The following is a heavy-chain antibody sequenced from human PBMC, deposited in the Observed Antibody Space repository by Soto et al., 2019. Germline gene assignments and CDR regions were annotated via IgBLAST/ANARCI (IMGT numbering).Heavy chain of an antibody. CDR1: GFSLSARGVG. Sequence: SGPTLVNPTQTLTLTCSVSGFSLSARGVGGGWIRQPPGKALEWLASIDWNYDKLYSPSLKSRLTITKDTAENQVVLTMTNMDPVDTATYFCAHSPWGAAPDYWGQGTVVTVSS. CDR2: IDWNYDK. D-gene: IGHD3-16*01. J-gene: IGHJ4*02. V-gene: IGHV2-5*01. CDR3: AHSPWGAAPDY.